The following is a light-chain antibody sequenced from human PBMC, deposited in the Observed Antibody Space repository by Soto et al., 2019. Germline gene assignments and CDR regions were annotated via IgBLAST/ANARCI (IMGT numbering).Light chain of an antibody. CDR2: AAY. J-gene: IGKJ4*01. Sequence: DIQLTQSPSFLSASVGDRLTITCRASQGISSYLAWYQQKPGKAPKLLIYAAYTLQSGVTSRFSGSGSGTEFTLTISSLQPEDFATYYCQPLNSYPLTFGGGTKVDIK. CDR1: QGISSY. V-gene: IGKV1-9*01. CDR3: QPLNSYPLT.